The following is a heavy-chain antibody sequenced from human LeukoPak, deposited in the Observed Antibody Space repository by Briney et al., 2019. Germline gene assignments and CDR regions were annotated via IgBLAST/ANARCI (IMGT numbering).Heavy chain of an antibody. Sequence: ETPSLTCAVSGYSIRSGYSWGWIRQPPGKGLEWIGSIYHSGSTYYNPSLKSRATISVDTSKNQFSLKLSPVTAADTAVYYCAIDLWAAAGIWGQGTMGTVSS. J-gene: IGHJ3*02. CDR3: AIDLWAAAGI. V-gene: IGHV4-38-2*02. CDR1: GYSIRSGYS. CDR2: IYHSGST. D-gene: IGHD6-13*01.